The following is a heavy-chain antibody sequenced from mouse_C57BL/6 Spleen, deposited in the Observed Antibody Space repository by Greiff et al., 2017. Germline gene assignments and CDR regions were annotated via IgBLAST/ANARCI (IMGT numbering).Heavy chain of an antibody. V-gene: IGHV1-55*01. Sequence: VQLKQPGAELVKPGASVKMSCKASGYTFTSYWITWVKQSPGQGLEWIGDIYPGSGSTNYNEKFKSKATLTVDTSSSTAYMQLSSLTSEDSAVYYCARRDYYGSSNYWGQGTTLTVSS. CDR1: GYTFTSYW. CDR3: ARRDYYGSSNY. D-gene: IGHD1-1*01. J-gene: IGHJ2*01. CDR2: IYPGSGST.